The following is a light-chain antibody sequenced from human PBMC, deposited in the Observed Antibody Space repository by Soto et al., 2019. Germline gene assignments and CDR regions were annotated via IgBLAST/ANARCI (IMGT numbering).Light chain of an antibody. CDR2: DVS. Sequence: DIQLTQSPSTLSASVGDRVTIPCRASQSISSWLAWYQQKPGKAPKLLMYDVSSLESGVPSRFSGSGSGTDFTLTISCLQSEDFATYYCQQYYSYPRTFGQGTKVDIK. V-gene: IGKV1-5*01. J-gene: IGKJ1*01. CDR3: QQYYSYPRT. CDR1: QSISSW.